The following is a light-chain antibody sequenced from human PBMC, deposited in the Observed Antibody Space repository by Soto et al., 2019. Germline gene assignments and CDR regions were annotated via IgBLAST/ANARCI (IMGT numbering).Light chain of an antibody. CDR1: SSDVGGHDY. V-gene: IGLV2-14*01. J-gene: IGLJ1*01. CDR2: HVT. CDR3: SSDTRSSTFV. Sequence: QSALTQAASESGSPGQSITISCTGTSSDVGGHDYVSWYQQHPGKAPTLMIYHVTNPPAGVSSRFSGSKSGNTAFLIISGLQAEAEADYYCSSDTRSSTFVFGTGTKVTVL.